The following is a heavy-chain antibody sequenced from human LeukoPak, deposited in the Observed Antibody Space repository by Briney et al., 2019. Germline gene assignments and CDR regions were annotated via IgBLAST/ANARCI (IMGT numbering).Heavy chain of an antibody. D-gene: IGHD2-21*01. CDR2: ISPNSGGT. Sequence: ASVKVSCKASGYTFTGYYIHWVRQAPGQGLEWMGWISPNSGGTNYAQKFQGRVTMTRDTSISAAYMELSSLRSDDTAVYYCARDGADYCGGDCSWGYWGEGTLVTVSS. V-gene: IGHV1-2*02. J-gene: IGHJ4*02. CDR3: ARDGADYCGGDCSWGY. CDR1: GYTFTGYY.